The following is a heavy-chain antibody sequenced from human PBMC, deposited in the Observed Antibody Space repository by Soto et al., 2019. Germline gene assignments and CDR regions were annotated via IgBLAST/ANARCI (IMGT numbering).Heavy chain of an antibody. CDR2: INPNNGDT. CDR3: AGSSILVTASGPFDY. CDR1: GSAFTGHY. D-gene: IGHD2-21*02. Sequence: ASVKVSCKAYGSAFTGHYMHWVRQAPGQGIEWMGWINPNNGDTIYAQKFQGRVTMTRDTSISTASMELSRRRSDDTAVYLCAGSSILVTASGPFDYWGQGPLVTGSS. V-gene: IGHV1-2*02. J-gene: IGHJ4*02.